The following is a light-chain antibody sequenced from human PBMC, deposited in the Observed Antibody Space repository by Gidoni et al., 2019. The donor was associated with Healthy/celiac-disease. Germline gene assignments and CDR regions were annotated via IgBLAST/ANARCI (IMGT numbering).Light chain of an antibody. V-gene: IGKV2-28*01. CDR3: MQALQTPT. CDR2: LGS. Sequence: DIVMTQPPLSLPVTPGEPASISCRSSQSLLHINGYNYLDWYLQKPGQSPQLLIYLGSNRASGVPDRFSGSGSGTDFTLKISRVEAEDFGVYYCMQALQTPTFGQGTKVEIK. CDR1: QSLLHINGYNY. J-gene: IGKJ1*01.